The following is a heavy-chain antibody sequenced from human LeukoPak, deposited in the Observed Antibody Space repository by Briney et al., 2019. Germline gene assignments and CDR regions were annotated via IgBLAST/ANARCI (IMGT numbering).Heavy chain of an antibody. V-gene: IGHV4-34*01. CDR1: GGSFSGYY. D-gene: IGHD6-13*01. Sequence: SETLSLTCAVYGGSFSGYYWSWIRQPPGKGLEWGGEINHSGSTNYNPSLKRRVTIPVDTSKNQFSLKLSSVTAADTAVYYCARWKYSSSCCYYYGMDVWGQGTTVTVSS. CDR3: ARWKYSSSCCYYYGMDV. CDR2: INHSGST. J-gene: IGHJ6*02.